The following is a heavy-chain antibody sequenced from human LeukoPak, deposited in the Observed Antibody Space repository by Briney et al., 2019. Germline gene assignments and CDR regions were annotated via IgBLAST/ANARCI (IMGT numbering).Heavy chain of an antibody. Sequence: SVKVSCKASGGTFSSSAISWVRQAPGQGLEWMGRIIPILGIANYAQKFQGRVTITADKSTSTAYMELSSLRSEDTAVYYCAREGNNCNDVDSGWFDPWGQGTLVTVSS. J-gene: IGHJ5*02. V-gene: IGHV1-69*04. CDR3: AREGNNCNDVDSGWFDP. CDR1: GGTFSSSA. CDR2: IIPILGIA. D-gene: IGHD1-20*01.